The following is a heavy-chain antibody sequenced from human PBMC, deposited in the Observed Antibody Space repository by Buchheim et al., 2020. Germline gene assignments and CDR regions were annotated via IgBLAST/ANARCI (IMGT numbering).Heavy chain of an antibody. CDR2: ISAYNGNT. J-gene: IGHJ6*02. CDR1: GYTFTSYG. V-gene: IGHV1-18*04. D-gene: IGHD3-22*01. Sequence: QVQLVQSGAEVKKPGASVKVSCKASGYTFTSYGISWVRQAPGQGLEWMGWISAYNGNTNYAQKLQGRVNMTTDTSTSTAYMELRRLRSDDTAVYYCARDPLHYYDSSLRGYYYYYGMDVWGQGTT. CDR3: ARDPLHYYDSSLRGYYYYYGMDV.